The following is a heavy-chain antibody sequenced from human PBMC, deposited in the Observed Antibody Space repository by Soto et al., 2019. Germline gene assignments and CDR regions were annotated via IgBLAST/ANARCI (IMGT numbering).Heavy chain of an antibody. D-gene: IGHD1-26*01. J-gene: IGHJ5*02. V-gene: IGHV3-53*01. CDR3: ARHRHPRGTVGATSPLDP. CDR1: GFSVSSNY. CDR2: HYSGGST. Sequence: ESLRLSCAISGFSVSSNYLSGVRQAAGKGLEWVSVHYSGGSTYYADSVQGRFTISRDKSNNTLYLQMRRVRAEDTAVYFCARHRHPRGTVGATSPLDPWGQGTQVTVSS.